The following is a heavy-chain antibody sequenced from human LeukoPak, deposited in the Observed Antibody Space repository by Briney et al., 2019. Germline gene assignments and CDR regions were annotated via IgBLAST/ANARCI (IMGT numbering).Heavy chain of an antibody. V-gene: IGHV4-34*01. J-gene: IGHJ4*02. CDR3: ARKLRRGIDY. D-gene: IGHD4-17*01. CDR1: GGSFSTYY. Sequence: SETLSLTCAVYGGSFSTYYWSWIRRPPEKGLEWIGEINHSGSTNYNPSLKSRVTISVDTSKNQFSLKLSSVTAADTAVYYCARKLRRGIDYWGQGTLVTVSS. CDR2: INHSGST.